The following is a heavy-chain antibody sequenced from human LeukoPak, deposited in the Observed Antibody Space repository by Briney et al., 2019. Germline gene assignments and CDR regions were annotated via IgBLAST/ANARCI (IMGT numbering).Heavy chain of an antibody. CDR1: GGSFSGYY. CDR3: ARGYYYVYDY. CDR2: INHSGST. V-gene: IGHV4-34*01. Sequence: SETLSLTCAVYGGSFSGYYWSWIRQPPGKGLEWIGEINHSGSTNYDPSLKSRVTISVDTSKNQFSLKLSSVTAADTAVYYCARGYYYVYDYWGQGTLVTVSS. D-gene: IGHD3-10*02. J-gene: IGHJ4*02.